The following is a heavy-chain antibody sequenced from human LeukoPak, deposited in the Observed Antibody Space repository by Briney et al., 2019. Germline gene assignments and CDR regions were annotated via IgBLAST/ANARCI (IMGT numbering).Heavy chain of an antibody. CDR3: ARQLGAYSYPFDI. CDR1: GGSISSSSYY. D-gene: IGHD3-16*01. CDR2: IYFTGTT. Sequence: SETLSLTCTVSGGSISSSSYYWGWIRQPPGKGLEWIGSIYFTGTTLYNPSLTSRVTISVDTSKNQFSLRLNSVTAADTAVYYCARQLGAYSYPFDIWGQGTKVTVSS. J-gene: IGHJ3*02. V-gene: IGHV4-39*01.